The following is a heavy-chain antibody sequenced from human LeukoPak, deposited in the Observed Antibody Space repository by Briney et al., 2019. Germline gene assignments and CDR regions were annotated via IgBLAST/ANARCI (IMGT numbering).Heavy chain of an antibody. CDR1: GGTFSSYA. CDR2: IIPIFGTA. D-gene: IGHD3-3*01. V-gene: IGHV1-69*13. J-gene: IGHJ6*02. Sequence: ASVNVSCKASGGTFSSYAISWVRQAPGQGLEWMGGIIPIFGTANYAQKFQGRVTITADESTSTAYMELSSLRSEDTAVYYCARADDFWSGYPHSTYYGMDVWGQGTTVTVSS. CDR3: ARADDFWSGYPHSTYYGMDV.